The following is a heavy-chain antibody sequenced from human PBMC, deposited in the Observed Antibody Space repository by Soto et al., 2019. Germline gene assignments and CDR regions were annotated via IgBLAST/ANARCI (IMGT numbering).Heavy chain of an antibody. CDR2: INPNSGGT. CDR1: GYTFTGYY. D-gene: IGHD3-22*01. V-gene: IGHV1-2*02. J-gene: IGHJ3*02. CDR3: ARDPNSSGYYYVSSGAFDI. Sequence: ASVKVSCKASGYTFTGYYMHWVRQAPGQGLEWMGWINPNSGGTNYAQKFQGRVTMTRDTSISTAYMELSRLRSDDTAVYYCARDPNSSGYYYVSSGAFDIWGQGTMVTVSS.